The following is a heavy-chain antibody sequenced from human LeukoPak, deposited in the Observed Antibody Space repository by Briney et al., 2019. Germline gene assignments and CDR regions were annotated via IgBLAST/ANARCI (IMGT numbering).Heavy chain of an antibody. J-gene: IGHJ4*02. CDR2: INPNSGGT. D-gene: IGHD2-21*01. CDR3: AGEYYGGWRFDF. CDR1: GYTFTGYY. V-gene: IGHV1-2*06. Sequence: ASVKVSCKASGYTFTGYYMHWVRQAPGQGLEWMGRINPNSGGTNYAQKFQGRVTMTRDTSISTAYMELGRLRSDDTAVYYCAGEYYGGWRFDFWGQGTLVTVSS.